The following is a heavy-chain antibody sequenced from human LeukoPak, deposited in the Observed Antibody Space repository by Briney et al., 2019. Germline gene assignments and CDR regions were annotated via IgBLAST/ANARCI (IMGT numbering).Heavy chain of an antibody. D-gene: IGHD6-13*01. V-gene: IGHV3-74*01. CDR1: GFTFSSFW. CDR3: ARVAYSSSWSEYYYYAMDV. Sequence: GGSLRLSCAASGFTFSSFWMHWVRQPPGKGLVWVSRILSDGSSTTYADSVKGRFTISRGNAKSTLYLQMNSLRAEDTAVYFCARVAYSSSWSEYYYYAMDVWGQGTTVTVSS. J-gene: IGHJ6*02. CDR2: ILSDGSST.